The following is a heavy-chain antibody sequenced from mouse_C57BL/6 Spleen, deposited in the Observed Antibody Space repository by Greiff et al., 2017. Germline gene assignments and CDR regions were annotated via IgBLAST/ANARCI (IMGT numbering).Heavy chain of an antibody. CDR3: ARYKTTVVAREYFDV. CDR2: IRNKANGYTT. J-gene: IGHJ1*03. V-gene: IGHV7-3*01. CDR1: GFTFTDYY. D-gene: IGHD1-1*01. Sequence: EVQLVESGGGLVQPGGSLSLSCAASGFTFTDYYMSWVRQPPGKALEWLGFIRNKANGYTTEYSASVKGRFTISRDNSQSILYLQMNALRAEDSATYYCARYKTTVVAREYFDVWGTGTTVTVSS.